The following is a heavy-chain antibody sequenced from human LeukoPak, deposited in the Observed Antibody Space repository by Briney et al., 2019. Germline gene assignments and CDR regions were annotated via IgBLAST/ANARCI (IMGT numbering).Heavy chain of an antibody. D-gene: IGHD1-26*01. CDR1: GFTFSIYG. CDR2: IWYDGSNK. CDR3: PRGSEWDLLGSCDR. J-gene: IGHJ5*02. Sequence: GGSLRLSCAASGFTFSIYGMHWVRQAPGKGLEWVAVIWYDGSNKYYADSVKGRFTISRDNAKNSLYLQMNSLRVEDTAVYYCPRGSEWDLLGSCDRWGQGTLVTVSS. V-gene: IGHV3-33*01.